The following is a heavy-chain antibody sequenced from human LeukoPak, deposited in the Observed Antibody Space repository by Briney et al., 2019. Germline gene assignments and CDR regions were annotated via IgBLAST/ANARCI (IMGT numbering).Heavy chain of an antibody. CDR2: INPSGGST. D-gene: IGHD3-22*01. Sequence: ASVKVSCKASGYTFTGYYMHWVRQAPGQGLEWMGIINPSGGSTSYAQKFQGRVTMTRDTSTSTVYMEMRSLRSEDTAVYYCARGASPYDSSGYYPNWGQGTLVTVSS. J-gene: IGHJ4*02. CDR1: GYTFTGYY. V-gene: IGHV1-46*01. CDR3: ARGASPYDSSGYYPN.